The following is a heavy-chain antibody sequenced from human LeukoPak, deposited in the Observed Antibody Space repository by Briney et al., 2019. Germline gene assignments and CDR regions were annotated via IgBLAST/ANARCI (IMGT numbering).Heavy chain of an antibody. Sequence: GESLKISCKGSGYSFTSYWIGWVRQMPGKGLEWMGIIYPADSETRYSLSFQGQVTISVDKSISTAYLQWSSLKASDTAMYYCARRSVPAAMNYYGMDVWGQGTTVTVSS. CDR2: IYPADSET. CDR3: ARRSVPAAMNYYGMDV. J-gene: IGHJ6*02. D-gene: IGHD2-2*01. V-gene: IGHV5-51*01. CDR1: GYSFTSYW.